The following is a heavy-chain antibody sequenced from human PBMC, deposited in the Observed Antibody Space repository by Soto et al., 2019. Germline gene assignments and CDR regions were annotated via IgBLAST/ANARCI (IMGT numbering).Heavy chain of an antibody. J-gene: IGHJ4*02. CDR2: IYWDDDE. CDR1: GFSLSTNGMG. Sequence: QITLKESGPTLVKPTQTLTLTCTFSGFSLSTNGMGVGWVRQPPGKALEWLALIYWDDDERYSPSLRSRLTFTKDASKNQVVLTMTNMDPVDTATYYCAHTTTVTTDYWGQGTLVTVSS. V-gene: IGHV2-5*02. D-gene: IGHD4-17*01. CDR3: AHTTTVTTDY.